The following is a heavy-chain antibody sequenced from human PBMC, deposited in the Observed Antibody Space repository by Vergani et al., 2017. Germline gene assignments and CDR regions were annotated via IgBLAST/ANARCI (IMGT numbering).Heavy chain of an antibody. V-gene: IGHV3-73*02. Sequence: EVQLVETGGGLVQPGGSLKLSCAASGFTFSGSAMHWVRQASGKGLELVGRIRSKANSYATAYAASVQGRFTISRDDSKTTAYLQMNSLKTEDTAVYYCTSYRRYSGSHFSDWGQGTLVTVSS. D-gene: IGHD5-12*01. CDR3: TSYRRYSGSHFSD. J-gene: IGHJ4*02. CDR1: GFTFSGSA. CDR2: IRSKANSYAT.